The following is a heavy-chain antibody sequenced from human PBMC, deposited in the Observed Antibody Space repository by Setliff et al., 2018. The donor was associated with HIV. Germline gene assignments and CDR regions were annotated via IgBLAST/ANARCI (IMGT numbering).Heavy chain of an antibody. D-gene: IGHD1-1*01. V-gene: IGHV3-7*03. Sequence: SLKISCATSGFTFNTHWMSWVRQAPGKGLEWVANINSDASEKYYVDSVKDRFTISRDNTKNSLYLQINSLTSEDTAIYYCTLTNWFLFWGQGTQVTVSS. J-gene: IGHJ4*02. CDR2: INSDASEK. CDR3: TLTNWFLF. CDR1: GFTFNTHW.